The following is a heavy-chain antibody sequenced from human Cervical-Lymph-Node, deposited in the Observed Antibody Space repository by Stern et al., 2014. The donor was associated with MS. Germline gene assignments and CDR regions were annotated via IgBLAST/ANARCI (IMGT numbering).Heavy chain of an antibody. D-gene: IGHD3-22*01. V-gene: IGHV3-7*03. CDR3: ASYCYDGSAYH. CDR2: INQDGTET. Sequence: EVQLVESGGGLVQPGKSLRLSCAASGLTFSKYWMSWVRQAPGKGLEWVANINQDGTETHLAESVKGRFTISRDNAKNSLFLLMDSLRVEDSALYYCASYCYDGSAYHWGQGALVTVSS. CDR1: GLTFSKYW. J-gene: IGHJ4*02.